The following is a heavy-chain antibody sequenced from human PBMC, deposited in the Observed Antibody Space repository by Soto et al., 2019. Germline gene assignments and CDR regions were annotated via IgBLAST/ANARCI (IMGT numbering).Heavy chain of an antibody. CDR1: GFTFSSNG. Sequence: QVQLAESGGGVVQPGRSLRLTCAASGFTFSSNGMHWVRQAPGKGLEWVALVAYDGSKTYYGDSVRGRFTISRDNSENTLYLQMNSLRAEDTAVYYCARWVGGSMYDNSGKYDSWGQGTPVTVSS. D-gene: IGHD3-22*01. V-gene: IGHV3-30*03. CDR3: ARWVGGSMYDNSGKYDS. J-gene: IGHJ5*01. CDR2: VAYDGSKT.